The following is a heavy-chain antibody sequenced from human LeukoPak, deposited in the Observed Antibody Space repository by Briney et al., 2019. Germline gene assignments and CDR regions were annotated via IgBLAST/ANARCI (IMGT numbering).Heavy chain of an antibody. D-gene: IGHD6-6*01. V-gene: IGHV4-34*01. CDR2: INHSGST. Sequence: IPSETLSLTCAVYGGSFSGYYWSWIRQPPGKGLEWIGEINHSGSTNYNPSLKSRVTISVDTSKNQFSLKLRSVTAADTAVYYCARGHYSSLVYWGQGTLVTVSS. J-gene: IGHJ4*02. CDR1: GGSFSGYY. CDR3: ARGHYSSLVY.